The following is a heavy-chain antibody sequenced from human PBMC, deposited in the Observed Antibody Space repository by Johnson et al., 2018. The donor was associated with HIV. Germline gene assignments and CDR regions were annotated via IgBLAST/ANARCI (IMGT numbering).Heavy chain of an antibody. CDR2: MYYDGSNK. CDR1: GFTFDDYD. V-gene: IGHV3-30*18. D-gene: IGHD3-22*01. Sequence: QVQLVESGGGVVQPGRSLRLSCAASGFTFDDYDMSWVRQAPGKGLEWVAVMYYDGSNKYYADSVKGRFSISRDNSKNTLYLQMNSLRAEDTAVYYCAKSDSAYDAFDLWGQGTLVTV. J-gene: IGHJ3*01. CDR3: AKSDSAYDAFDL.